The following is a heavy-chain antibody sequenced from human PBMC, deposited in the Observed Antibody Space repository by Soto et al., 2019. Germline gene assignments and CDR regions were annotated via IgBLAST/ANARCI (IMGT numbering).Heavy chain of an antibody. J-gene: IGHJ6*02. D-gene: IGHD2-2*01. Sequence: GASVKVSCKASGYTFTSYGISWVRQAPGQGLEWMGWISAYNGNTNYAQKLQGRVTMTTDTSTSTAYMELRSLRSDDTAVYYCARVVYCISTSCYYGMDVWGQGTTVTVSS. CDR1: GYTFTSYG. CDR2: ISAYNGNT. CDR3: ARVVYCISTSCYYGMDV. V-gene: IGHV1-18*01.